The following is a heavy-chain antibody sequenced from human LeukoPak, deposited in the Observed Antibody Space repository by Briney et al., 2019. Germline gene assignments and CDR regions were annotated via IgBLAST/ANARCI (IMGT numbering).Heavy chain of an antibody. CDR3: ARDSSLAARLIDY. D-gene: IGHD6-13*01. Sequence: ASVKVSCKASGYTFSSYYIHWVRQAPGQGLAWMGIINLSAGSTSYAQRFQGRVTMTRDTSISTAYMELSRLRSDDTAVYYCARDSSLAARLIDYWGQGTLVTVSS. CDR2: INLSAGST. CDR1: GYTFSSYY. V-gene: IGHV1-46*01. J-gene: IGHJ4*02.